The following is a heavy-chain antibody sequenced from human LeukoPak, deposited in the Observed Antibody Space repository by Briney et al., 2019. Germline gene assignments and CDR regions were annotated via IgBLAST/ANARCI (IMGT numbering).Heavy chain of an antibody. CDR2: ISSSGSTI. CDR1: GFPFSDYY. J-gene: IGHJ3*02. V-gene: IGHV3-11*04. D-gene: IGHD4-23*01. CDR3: ARDQTTVGLHAFDI. Sequence: PGGSLRLSCAASGFPFSDYYMSWIRQAPGKGLVWVSYISSSGSTIYYADSVKGRFTISRENAKNSLYLQMNSLSAGDTAVYYCARDQTTVGLHAFDIWGQGTMVTVSS.